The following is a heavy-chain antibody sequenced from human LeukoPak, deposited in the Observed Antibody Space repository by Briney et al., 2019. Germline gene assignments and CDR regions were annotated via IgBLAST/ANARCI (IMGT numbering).Heavy chain of an antibody. J-gene: IGHJ4*02. CDR3: ARRGGSGRAFDY. CDR2: IYYTGST. CDR1: GASISGGTYY. V-gene: IGHV4-39*01. D-gene: IGHD1-26*01. Sequence: PSETLSLTCSVSGASISGGTYYWGWIRQPPGKGLEWIGSIYYTGSTYDNPSLKSRVTIPVDTSKNQFSLKLSSVTAADTAVYYCARRGGSGRAFDYWGQGTLVTVSS.